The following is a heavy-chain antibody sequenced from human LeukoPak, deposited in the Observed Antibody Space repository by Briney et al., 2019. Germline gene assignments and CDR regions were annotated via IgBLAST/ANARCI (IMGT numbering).Heavy chain of an antibody. CDR2: IRYDGSNK. CDR3: AKDRGGPYYYYYYMDV. J-gene: IGHJ6*03. D-gene: IGHD3-10*01. Sequence: PGGSLRLSCAASGFTFSSYGMHWVRQAPGKGLEWVAFIRYDGSNKYYADSVKGRFTISRDNSKNTLYLQMNSLRAEDTAVYYCAKDRGGPYYYYYYMDVWGKGTTVTISS. CDR1: GFTFSSYG. V-gene: IGHV3-30*02.